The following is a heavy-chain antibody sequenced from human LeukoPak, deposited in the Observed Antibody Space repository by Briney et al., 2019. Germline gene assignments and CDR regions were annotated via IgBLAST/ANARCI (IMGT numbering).Heavy chain of an antibody. D-gene: IGHD2-2*01. V-gene: IGHV3-53*01. CDR2: IYSGGKT. Sequence: GGSLRLSCAASGFSVSSNYMSWVRQAPGKGLEWVSVIYSGGKTDYADSVKGQYTISRDNSKSTLYLQMNSLRADDTAVYYCVRERCTTTGCHGQFDYWGQGTLVTVSS. J-gene: IGHJ4*02. CDR3: VRERCTTTGCHGQFDY. CDR1: GFSVSSNY.